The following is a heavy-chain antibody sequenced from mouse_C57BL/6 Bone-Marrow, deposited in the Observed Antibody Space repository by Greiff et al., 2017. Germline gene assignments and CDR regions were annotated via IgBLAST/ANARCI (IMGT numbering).Heavy chain of an antibody. Sequence: EVQVVESGEGLVKPGGSLKLSCAASGFTFSSYAMSWVRQTPEKRLEWVAYISSGGDYIYYADTVKGRFTISRDNARNTLYLQMSSLKSEDTAMYYCTRDRWLLPYAMDYWGQGTSVTVSS. CDR3: TRDRWLLPYAMDY. D-gene: IGHD2-3*01. CDR1: GFTFSSYA. CDR2: ISSGGDYI. J-gene: IGHJ4*01. V-gene: IGHV5-9-1*02.